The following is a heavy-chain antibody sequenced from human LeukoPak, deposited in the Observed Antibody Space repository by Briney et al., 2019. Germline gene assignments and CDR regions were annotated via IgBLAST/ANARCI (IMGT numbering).Heavy chain of an antibody. V-gene: IGHV1-24*01. CDR3: ATVVVTAPGEDYFDY. CDR2: FDPEDGET. Sequence: ASVKVSCKVSGYTLTELSMHWVRQAPGKGLEWMGGFDPEDGETIYAQKFQGRVTMAEDTSTDTAYMELSSLRSEDTAVYHCATVVVTAPGEDYFDYWGQGTLVTISS. CDR1: GYTLTELS. J-gene: IGHJ4*02. D-gene: IGHD2-21*02.